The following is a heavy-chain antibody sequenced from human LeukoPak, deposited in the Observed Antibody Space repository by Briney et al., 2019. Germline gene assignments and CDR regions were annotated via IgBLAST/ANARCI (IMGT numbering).Heavy chain of an antibody. CDR1: GGTFSGYA. V-gene: IGHV1-69*06. CDR3: ARSPYDSSGYYYFDY. CDR2: IIPIFGTA. J-gene: IGHJ4*02. Sequence: VASVKVSCKASGGTFSGYAISWVRQAPGQGLEWMGGIIPIFGTANYAQKFQGRVTITADKSTSTAYMELSSLRSEDTAVYYCARSPYDSSGYYYFDYWGQGTLVTVSS. D-gene: IGHD3-22*01.